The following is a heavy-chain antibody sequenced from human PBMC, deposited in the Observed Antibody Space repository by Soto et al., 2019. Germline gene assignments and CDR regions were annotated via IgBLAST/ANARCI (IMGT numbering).Heavy chain of an antibody. V-gene: IGHV3-48*02. Sequence: QLGGSLRLSCAASGFTFSSYSMNWVRQAPGKGLEWVSYISSSSSTIYYADSVKGRFTISRDNAKNSLYLQMNSLRDEDTAVYYCARDLTPYYYDSSGYFPFGYWGQGTLVTVSS. J-gene: IGHJ4*02. CDR2: ISSSSSTI. D-gene: IGHD3-22*01. CDR1: GFTFSSYS. CDR3: ARDLTPYYYDSSGYFPFGY.